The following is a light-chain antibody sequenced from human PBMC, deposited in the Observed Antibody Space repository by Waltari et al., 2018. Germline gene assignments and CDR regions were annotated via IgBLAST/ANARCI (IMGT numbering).Light chain of an antibody. CDR3: QVWDSSTDVV. CDR2: SDY. Sequence: SYELTQPLSVSVALGQTDSISCGGNNSGTNTVHLYQQQPGQAPVLVIHSDYNRPSGIPERFSGSNSGNTATLTISGAQAGDEADYFCQVWDSSTDVVFGGGTKLTVL. V-gene: IGLV3-9*01. J-gene: IGLJ2*01. CDR1: NSGTNT.